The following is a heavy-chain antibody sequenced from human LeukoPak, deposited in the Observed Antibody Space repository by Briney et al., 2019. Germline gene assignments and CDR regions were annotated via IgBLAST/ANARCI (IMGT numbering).Heavy chain of an antibody. D-gene: IGHD3-22*01. J-gene: IGHJ4*02. V-gene: IGHV3-23*01. Sequence: PGGSLRLSCAASGFTFSSYAMSWVRQAPGKGLEWVSAISGSGGSTYYADSVKGRFTISRDNSKNTLYLQMNSLRAEDTAVYYCAKTKGYYRMYYFDYWAREPWSPSPQ. CDR2: ISGSGGST. CDR3: AKTKGYYRMYYFDY. CDR1: GFTFSSYA.